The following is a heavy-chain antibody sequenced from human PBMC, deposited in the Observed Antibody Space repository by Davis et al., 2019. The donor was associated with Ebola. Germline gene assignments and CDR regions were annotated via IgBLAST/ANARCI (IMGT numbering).Heavy chain of an antibody. V-gene: IGHV3-23*01. Sequence: GESLKISCTDPVITFSSYAMTWVRQAPGKGLEWVSAISGSGGTTYYAGSVKGRFTVSRDNAKNSLYLQMNSLRAEDTAVYYCARSPIEITMIVVDYGMDVWGKGTTVTVSS. D-gene: IGHD3-22*01. J-gene: IGHJ6*04. CDR1: VITFSSYA. CDR3: ARSPIEITMIVVDYGMDV. CDR2: ISGSGGTT.